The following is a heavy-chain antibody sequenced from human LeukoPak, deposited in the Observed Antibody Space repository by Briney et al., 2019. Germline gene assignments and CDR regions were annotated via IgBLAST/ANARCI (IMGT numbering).Heavy chain of an antibody. J-gene: IGHJ4*02. Sequence: RASVKVSCKASGYTFTGYYIHWVRQAPGQGLEWMGRINPNSGGTNYAQKFQGRVTMTRDTSISTAYMELSRLRSDDTAVYYCARDRGLGGAPFDYWGQGTLVTVSS. CDR2: INPNSGGT. CDR3: ARDRGLGGAPFDY. D-gene: IGHD1-26*01. CDR1: GYTFTGYY. V-gene: IGHV1-2*06.